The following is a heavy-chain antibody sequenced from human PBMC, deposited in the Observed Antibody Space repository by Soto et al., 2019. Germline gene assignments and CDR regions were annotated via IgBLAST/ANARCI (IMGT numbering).Heavy chain of an antibody. V-gene: IGHV2-5*02. CDR2: IYWDDDK. J-gene: IGHJ4*02. CDR1: GFSVNTRGVG. CDR3: AHRRKYSGNFDY. Sequence: QITLKESGPTLVKPTQTLTLTCSFSGFSVNTRGVGVGWIRQPPGKALEWLSLIYWDDDKRYSPSLKRRLTITKDNSKHQVVLIMTDMDPVDTATYYCAHRRKYSGNFDYWGQGTQVTVSS. D-gene: IGHD1-26*01.